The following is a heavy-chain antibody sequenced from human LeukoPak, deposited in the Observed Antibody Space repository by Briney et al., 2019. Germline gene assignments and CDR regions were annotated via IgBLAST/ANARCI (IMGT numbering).Heavy chain of an antibody. D-gene: IGHD6-25*01. J-gene: IGHJ6*03. CDR2: ISWNSGSI. Sequence: PGRSLRLSCAASGFTFDDYAMHWVRQAPGKGLEWVSGISWNSGSIGYADSVKGRFTISRDNAKNSLYLQMNSLRAGDTALYYCAKARGYSYYYYYYMDVWGKGTTVTVSS. CDR1: GFTFDDYA. CDR3: AKARGYSYYYYYYMDV. V-gene: IGHV3-9*01.